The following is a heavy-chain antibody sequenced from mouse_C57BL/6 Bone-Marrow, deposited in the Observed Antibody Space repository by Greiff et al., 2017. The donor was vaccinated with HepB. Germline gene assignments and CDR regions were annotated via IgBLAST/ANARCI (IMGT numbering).Heavy chain of an antibody. Sequence: EVQLVESGGGLVKPGGSLKLSCAASGFTFSSYAISWVRQTPEKRLEWVATISDGGSYTYYPDNVKGRFTISRDNAKNNLYLQMSHLKSEDTAMYYCARDVVYAMDYWGQGTSVTVSS. D-gene: IGHD1-1*02. CDR1: GFTFSSYA. CDR3: ARDVVYAMDY. J-gene: IGHJ4*01. V-gene: IGHV5-4*01. CDR2: ISDGGSYT.